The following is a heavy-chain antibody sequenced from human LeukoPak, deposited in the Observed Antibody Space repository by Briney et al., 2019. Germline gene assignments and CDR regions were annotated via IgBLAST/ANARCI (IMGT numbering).Heavy chain of an antibody. J-gene: IGHJ5*02. CDR1: GFTFCSYS. CDR2: ISSSSSTI. CDR3: ARVSPITIFGVPPAGGPFDP. V-gene: IGHV3-48*01. D-gene: IGHD3-3*01. Sequence: PGGSLRLSCAASGFTFCSYSMNWVRQAPGKGLEWVSYISSSSSTIYYADSVKGRFTISRDNAKNSLYLQMNSLRAEDTAVYYCARVSPITIFGVPPAGGPFDPWGQGTLVTVSS.